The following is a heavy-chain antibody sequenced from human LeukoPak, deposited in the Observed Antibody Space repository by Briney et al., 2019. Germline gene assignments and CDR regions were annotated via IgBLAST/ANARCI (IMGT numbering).Heavy chain of an antibody. J-gene: IGHJ6*02. CDR3: AKDRTRSGANYYGMDV. Sequence: PGGSLRLSCAASGFTFSSYDMHWVRQAPGKGLDWVAFIWYDGSNKYHTDSVKGRFTISRDNSKNTLYLQMNSLRVEDTAVYYCAKDRTRSGANYYGMDVWGQGTTVTVSS. CDR2: IWYDGSNK. CDR1: GFTFSSYD. D-gene: IGHD3-10*01. V-gene: IGHV3-30*02.